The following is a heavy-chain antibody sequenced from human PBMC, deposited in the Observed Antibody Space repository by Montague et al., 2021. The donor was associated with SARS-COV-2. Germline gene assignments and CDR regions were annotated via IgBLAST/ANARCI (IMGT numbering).Heavy chain of an antibody. J-gene: IGHJ4*02. V-gene: IGHV3-23*01. CDR3: AKSLSNSSGWYGIDF. Sequence: SLRLSCAASGFTFNAFAMNWVRQAPGKGLVWVSAIGGSGGFTYYANSVRGRFTISRDNSKNTLFLQMNNLGVEDTAVYYCAKSLSNSSGWYGIDFWGPGTLVTVST. CDR1: GFTFNAFA. D-gene: IGHD6-19*01. CDR2: IGGSGGFT.